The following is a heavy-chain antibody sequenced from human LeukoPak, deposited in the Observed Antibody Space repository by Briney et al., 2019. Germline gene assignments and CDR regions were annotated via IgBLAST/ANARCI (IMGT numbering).Heavy chain of an antibody. J-gene: IGHJ6*02. Sequence: GASVKVSCKASGYTFTSYDINWVRQATGQGLEWMGRMNPNSGNTGYAQKFQGRVTVTRNTSISTAYMELSSLRSEDTAVYYCARVTKSITIFGVVKRHYYYYGMDVWGQGTTVTVSS. CDR3: ARVTKSITIFGVVKRHYYYYGMDV. D-gene: IGHD3-3*01. CDR1: GYTFTSYD. V-gene: IGHV1-8*01. CDR2: MNPNSGNT.